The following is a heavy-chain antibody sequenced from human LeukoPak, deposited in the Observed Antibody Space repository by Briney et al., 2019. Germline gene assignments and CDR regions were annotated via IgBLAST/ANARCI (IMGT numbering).Heavy chain of an antibody. J-gene: IGHJ4*02. CDR3: ARGTGELDS. Sequence: GTLSLTCTVSGGSISSSTYYWGWIRQPPGKGLEWVSYISGSGSNIYYTDSVKGRFTISRDNAMNSLYLQMNSLRSEDTAVYYCARGTGELDSWGQGTLVTVSS. CDR2: ISGSGSNI. V-gene: IGHV3-11*01. CDR1: GGSISSSTYY.